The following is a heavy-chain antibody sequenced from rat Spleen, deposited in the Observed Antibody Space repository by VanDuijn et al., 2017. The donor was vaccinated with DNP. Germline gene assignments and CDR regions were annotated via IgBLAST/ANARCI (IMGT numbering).Heavy chain of an antibody. CDR2: IWNTGGT. D-gene: IGHD1-11*01. J-gene: IGHJ4*01. V-gene: IGHV2-41*01. Sequence: QVQLKESGPGLVQPSQTLSLTCTVAGFSLTGYNVHWVRQPPGKGLEWMGIIWNTGGTRYNSALKSRLTIIKDTSKSQVFLKMNSLQTEDTATYYWASTLVNYGSYGYYAMDAWGQGTSVTVSS. CDR3: ASTLVNYGSYGYYAMDA. CDR1: GFSLTGYN.